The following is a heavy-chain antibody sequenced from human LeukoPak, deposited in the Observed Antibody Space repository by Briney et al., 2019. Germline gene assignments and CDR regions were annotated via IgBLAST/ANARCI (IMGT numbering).Heavy chain of an antibody. J-gene: IGHJ4*02. D-gene: IGHD3-10*01. CDR1: GGTFSSYA. CDR3: ARDRYTMVRGVSTKYYFDY. Sequence: ASVKVSCKASGGTFSSYAISWVRQAPGQGLEWMGWINPDSGGTNYAQKFQGRVTMTRDTSISTAYMELSRLRSDDTAVYYCARDRYTMVRGVSTKYYFDYWGQGTLVTVSS. V-gene: IGHV1-2*02. CDR2: INPDSGGT.